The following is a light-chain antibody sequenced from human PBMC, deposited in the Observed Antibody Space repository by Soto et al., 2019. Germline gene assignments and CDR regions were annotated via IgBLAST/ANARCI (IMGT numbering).Light chain of an antibody. CDR3: QQYKNYSYS. CDR2: DAS. CDR1: QPVNTF. J-gene: IGKJ2*03. Sequence: IQMTQSPSTVSASVGDSVTISCRASQPVNTFLAWYQQKPGGAPKVVILDASNLGSGVPSRFSGSGFGTEFTLSITSLQPDDFATYYCQQYKNYSYSFGQGTKLEIK. V-gene: IGKV1-5*01.